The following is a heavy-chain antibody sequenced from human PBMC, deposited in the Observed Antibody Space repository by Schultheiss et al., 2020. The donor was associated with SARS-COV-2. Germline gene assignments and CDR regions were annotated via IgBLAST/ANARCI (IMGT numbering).Heavy chain of an antibody. CDR2: IHHSGST. J-gene: IGHJ4*02. Sequence: SETLSLTCAVSGYSISSGYYWGWIRQPPGKGLECIGSIHHSGSTYYNPSLKSRVTISVDKSKNQFSLKLSSVTAADTAVYYCARGLGYWGQGTLVTVSS. CDR1: GYSISSGYY. CDR3: ARGLGY. V-gene: IGHV4-38-2*01. D-gene: IGHD7-27*01.